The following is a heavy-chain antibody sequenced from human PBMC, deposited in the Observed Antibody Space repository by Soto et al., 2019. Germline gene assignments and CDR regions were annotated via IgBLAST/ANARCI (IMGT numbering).Heavy chain of an antibody. CDR3: ARGAIFGVGEMPPFDY. CDR1: GFTFSDYY. J-gene: IGHJ4*02. Sequence: QVQLVESGGGLVKAGGSLRLSCTASGFTFSDYYMSWIRQAPGKGLEWVSCITSSGSTKYYADSVKGRFTISRDNAKNSLYLQMNSLRAEDTAVYYCARGAIFGVGEMPPFDYWGQGTLVTVSS. V-gene: IGHV3-11*01. CDR2: ITSSGSTK. D-gene: IGHD3-3*01.